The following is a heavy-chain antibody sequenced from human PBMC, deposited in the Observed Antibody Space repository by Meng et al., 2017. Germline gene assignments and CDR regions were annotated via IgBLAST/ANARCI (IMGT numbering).Heavy chain of an antibody. Sequence: GGSLRFSCAASGFTFSSYGMHWVRQAPGKGLEWVAVIWYDGSNKYYADSVKGRFTISRDNSKNTLYLQMNSLRAEDTAVYYCVVASGAFDIWGQGTMVTVSS. V-gene: IGHV3-33*01. D-gene: IGHD5-12*01. CDR3: VVASGAFDI. CDR1: GFTFSSYG. J-gene: IGHJ3*02. CDR2: IWYDGSNK.